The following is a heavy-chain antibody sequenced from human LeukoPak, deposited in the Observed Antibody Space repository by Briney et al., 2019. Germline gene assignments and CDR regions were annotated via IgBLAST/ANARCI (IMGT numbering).Heavy chain of an antibody. CDR1: GFTFRTFS. Sequence: PGGSLRLSCAASGFTFRTFSMHWVREAPGKGLVWVSRINSDGSSTNYADSVKGRFTISRDNAKNTLYLQMNSLRAEDTAVYFCFQSGGMDIWGQGTTVTVSS. CDR3: FQSGGMDI. V-gene: IGHV3-74*01. CDR2: INSDGSST. J-gene: IGHJ6*02.